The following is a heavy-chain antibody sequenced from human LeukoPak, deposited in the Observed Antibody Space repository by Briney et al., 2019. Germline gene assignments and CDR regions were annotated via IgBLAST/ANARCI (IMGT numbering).Heavy chain of an antibody. D-gene: IGHD5-18*01. CDR1: GFTFSDYY. J-gene: IGHJ4*02. CDR2: ISSSGSTI. V-gene: IGHV3-11*01. Sequence: GGSLRLFCAASGFTFSDYYMSWIRQAPGKGLEWVSYISSSGSTIYYADSVKGRFTISRDNAKNSLYLQMNSLRAEDTAVYYCARAVTQPHPFDYWGQGTLVTVSS. CDR3: ARAVTQPHPFDY.